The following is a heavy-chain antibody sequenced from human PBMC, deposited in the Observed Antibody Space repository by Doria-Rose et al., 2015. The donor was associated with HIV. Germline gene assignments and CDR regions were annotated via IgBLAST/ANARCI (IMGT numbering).Heavy chain of an antibody. Sequence: QVQLQESGPGLVKPSETLSLTCSVSGASVSSRGYYWNWIRQVPGKGLESLGYTYYSGTSDYSPSLKSRLNMAVDQSKNQFSLKLSFVTVADTAVYYCARMGSYRELDYWGQGALGIVSS. V-gene: IGHV4-31*03. J-gene: IGHJ4*02. CDR3: ARMGSYRELDY. D-gene: IGHD3-3*01. CDR2: TYYSGTS. CDR1: GASVSSRGYY.